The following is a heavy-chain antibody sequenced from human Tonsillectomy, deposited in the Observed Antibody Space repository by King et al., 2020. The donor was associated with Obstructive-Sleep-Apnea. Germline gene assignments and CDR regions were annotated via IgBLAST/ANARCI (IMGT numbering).Heavy chain of an antibody. CDR3: ALITGSDY. Sequence: VQLVESGGGLVQPGGSLRLSCTVSGISFSNYWMSWVRQAPGKGLDWVANINKDGSERYYVDAVKGRFTISRDNAKNSLFLQMNSLRGEDTAVYFCALITGSDYWGQGTMVTVSS. CDR1: GISFSNYW. CDR2: INKDGSER. J-gene: IGHJ4*02. V-gene: IGHV3-7*01. D-gene: IGHD1-1*01.